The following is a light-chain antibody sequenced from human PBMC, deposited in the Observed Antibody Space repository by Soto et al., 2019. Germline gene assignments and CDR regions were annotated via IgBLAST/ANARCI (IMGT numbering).Light chain of an antibody. CDR2: DAS. J-gene: IGKJ5*01. Sequence: DIQMTQSPSTLSASVGDRVTITCRASQSISSWLAWYQQKPGKAPKLLIYDASNLETGVPSRFSGSGSGTDFTFTISSLQPEDVATYSCQQYDNLPITFGQGTRLENK. V-gene: IGKV1-33*01. CDR1: QSISSW. CDR3: QQYDNLPIT.